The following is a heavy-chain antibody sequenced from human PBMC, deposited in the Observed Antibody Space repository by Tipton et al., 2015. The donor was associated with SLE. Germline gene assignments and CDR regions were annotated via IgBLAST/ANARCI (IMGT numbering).Heavy chain of an antibody. D-gene: IGHD1-26*01. J-gene: IGHJ3*02. CDR1: GDSISTDNYY. CDR3: ARTLGAIAHTVYDAFDI. CDR2: IYFSGQN. Sequence: TLSLTCTVSGDSISTDNYYWGWTRQPAGKALEWIGHIYFSGQNYYNPSLKSRVTMSVDMSKNQFSLRLTSVTAADTAVYYCARTLGAIAHTVYDAFDIWGQGKMVTVSS. V-gene: IGHV4-61*10.